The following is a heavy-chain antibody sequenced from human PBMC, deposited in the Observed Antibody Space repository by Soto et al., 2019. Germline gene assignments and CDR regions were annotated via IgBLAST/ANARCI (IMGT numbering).Heavy chain of an antibody. CDR1: KFTLNTYW. CDR3: ARVTEEHDRASSWFDP. CDR2: IDQDGSNK. J-gene: IGHJ5*02. Sequence: EVQLVESGGGLVQPGGSLRLSCAASKFTLNTYWMNWVRQAPGKGLEWVANIDQDGSNKHYVDSVEGRFTISRDNAKNTVYLQMNSLRVEDTALYYCARVTEEHDRASSWFDPWGQGTLVTVSS. D-gene: IGHD2-21*01. V-gene: IGHV3-7*03.